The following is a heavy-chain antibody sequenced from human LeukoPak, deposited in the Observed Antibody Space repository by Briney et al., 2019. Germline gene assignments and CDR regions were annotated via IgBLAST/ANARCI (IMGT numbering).Heavy chain of an antibody. J-gene: IGHJ6*03. CDR2: ISGSGGST. D-gene: IGHD2-15*01. CDR3: AKVAAKGYYYYYYMDV. V-gene: IGHV3-23*01. Sequence: GGSLRLSCAAPGFTFSSYAMSWVRQAPGKGLERVSAISGSGGSTYYADSVKGRFTISRDNSKNTLYLQMNSLRAEDTAVYYCAKVAAKGYYYYYYMDVWGKGTTVTVSS. CDR1: GFTFSSYA.